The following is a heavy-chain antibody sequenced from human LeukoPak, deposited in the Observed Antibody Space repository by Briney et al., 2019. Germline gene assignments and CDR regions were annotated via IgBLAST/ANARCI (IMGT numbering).Heavy chain of an antibody. CDR3: TREVESAFDY. Sequence: SQTLSLTCAISGDSVSRNSAAWNWVRQSPSRGLEWLARTYYRSKWYYNYAVSLKSRVTINPDTSKNHCSLLLNSVTPEDTAVYYCTREVESAFDYWGQGTLVTVSS. D-gene: IGHD1-1*01. J-gene: IGHJ4*02. V-gene: IGHV6-1*01. CDR2: TYYRSKWYY. CDR1: GDSVSRNSAA.